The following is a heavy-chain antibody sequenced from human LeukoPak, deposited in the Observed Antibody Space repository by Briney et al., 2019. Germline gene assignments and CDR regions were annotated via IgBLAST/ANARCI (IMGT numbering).Heavy chain of an antibody. D-gene: IGHD2-2*01. V-gene: IGHV1-58*02. CDR1: GYTFTSYA. J-gene: IGHJ4*02. Sequence: ASVKVSCKASGYTFTSYAMNWVRQAPGQGLEWMGWIVVGSGNTNYAQKFQERVTITRDMSTSTAYMELSSLRSEDTAVYYCAAGSTSDLGYWGQGTLVTVSS. CDR3: AAGSTSDLGY. CDR2: IVVGSGNT.